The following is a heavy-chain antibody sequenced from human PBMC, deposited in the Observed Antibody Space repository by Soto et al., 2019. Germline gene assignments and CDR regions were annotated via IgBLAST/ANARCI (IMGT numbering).Heavy chain of an antibody. CDR2: IYYSGST. CDR3: ARSPRGVVVPAAVDY. Sequence: SETLSLTCTVSGGSISSGGYYWSWIRQHPGKGLEWIGYIYYSGSTYYNPSLKSRVTISVDTSKNQFSLKLSSVTAADTAVYYCARSPRGVVVPAAVDYWGQGTLVTVSS. J-gene: IGHJ4*02. CDR1: GGSISSGGYY. D-gene: IGHD2-2*01. V-gene: IGHV4-31*03.